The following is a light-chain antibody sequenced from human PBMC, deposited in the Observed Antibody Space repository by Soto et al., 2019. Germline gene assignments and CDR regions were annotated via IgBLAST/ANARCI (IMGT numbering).Light chain of an antibody. CDR1: NIGSKS. CDR3: EVWDSSSAHHV. J-gene: IGLJ1*01. V-gene: IGLV3-21*01. Sequence: SYELTQPPSVSVAPGKTASITCGGNNIGSKSVHWYQQKPGQAPVLVIYYDSDRPSGIPERFSGSNSGNTATLTISRVEAGDEADYYCEVWDSSSAHHVFGAGTKLTVL. CDR2: YDS.